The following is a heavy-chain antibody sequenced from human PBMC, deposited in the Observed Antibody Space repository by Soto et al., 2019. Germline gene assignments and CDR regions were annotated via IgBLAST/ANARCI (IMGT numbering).Heavy chain of an antibody. Sequence: PSETLSLTCTVSGASISSSYWSWIRQPPGKGLEWIGYIFHSGTTNYNPSLKSRVTISVDTSKNQFSLNLSSLTTEDTAVYYCASGGIVVVPAAMPDYYYGMDVWGQGTTVTVSS. D-gene: IGHD2-2*01. V-gene: IGHV4-59*01. CDR3: ASGGIVVVPAAMPDYYYGMDV. J-gene: IGHJ6*02. CDR2: IFHSGTT. CDR1: GASISSSY.